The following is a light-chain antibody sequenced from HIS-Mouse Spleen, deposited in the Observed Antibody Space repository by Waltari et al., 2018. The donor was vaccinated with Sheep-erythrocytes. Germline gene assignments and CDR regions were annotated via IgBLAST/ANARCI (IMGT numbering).Light chain of an antibody. CDR1: SSDVGGYNY. J-gene: IGLJ2*01. CDR2: DVS. V-gene: IGLV2-11*01. Sequence: QSALPQPRSVSGSPGQSVTISCTGTSSDVGGYNYAPWYQQHPGKAPKLMIYDVSKRPSGVPDRFSGSKSGNTASLTISGLQAEDEADYYCCSYAGSYTFVVFGGGTKLTVV. CDR3: CSYAGSYTFVV.